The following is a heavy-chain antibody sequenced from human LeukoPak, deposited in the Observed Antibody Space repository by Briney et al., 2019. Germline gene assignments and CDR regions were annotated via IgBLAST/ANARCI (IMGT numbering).Heavy chain of an antibody. Sequence: SVTVSCKASGGTFSRYAISWVRQAPGQGLEWMGRIIPIFGIANYAQKFQARVTITAEKPTSTAYMELSSLRSEDTAVYYCARDGLFRGYDSSGYYSSYWGQGTLVSVSS. CDR3: ARDGLFRGYDSSGYYSSY. V-gene: IGHV1-69*04. D-gene: IGHD3-22*01. CDR2: IIPIFGIA. CDR1: GGTFSRYA. J-gene: IGHJ4*02.